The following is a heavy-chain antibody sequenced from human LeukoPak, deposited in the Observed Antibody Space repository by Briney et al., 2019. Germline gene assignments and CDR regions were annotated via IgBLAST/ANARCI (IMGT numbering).Heavy chain of an antibody. CDR1: GYTFTSYG. V-gene: IGHV1-18*04. Sequence: ASVKVSCKASGYTFTSYGISWVRQAPGQGLEWMGWISAYNGNTNYAQKFQGRITMTTDTSTSTAYMELSSLRSEDTAVYYCARDWRGAYCGGDCYSYWGQGTLVTVSS. CDR2: ISAYNGNT. J-gene: IGHJ4*02. D-gene: IGHD2-21*01. CDR3: ARDWRGAYCGGDCYSY.